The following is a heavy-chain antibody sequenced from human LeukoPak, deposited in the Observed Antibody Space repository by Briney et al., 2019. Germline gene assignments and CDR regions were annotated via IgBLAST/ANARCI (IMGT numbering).Heavy chain of an antibody. Sequence: GASVKVSCKASGYTFTSYYIHWVRQAPGQGLEWMGIINPSGGSTSYAQKFQGRVTMTRDMSTSTVYMELSSLTSEDTAVYYCARDGHGSGWYGNWFDPWGQGTLVTVSS. D-gene: IGHD6-19*01. CDR1: GYTFTSYY. CDR2: INPSGGST. CDR3: ARDGHGSGWYGNWFDP. J-gene: IGHJ5*02. V-gene: IGHV1-46*01.